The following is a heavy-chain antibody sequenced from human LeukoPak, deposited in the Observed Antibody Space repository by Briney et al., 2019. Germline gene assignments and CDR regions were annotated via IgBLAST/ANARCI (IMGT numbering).Heavy chain of an antibody. CDR2: SNPSGGSR. D-gene: IGHD6-13*01. CDR3: ARSGWGSSRSDS. V-gene: IGHV1-46*01. Sequence: ASVKVSCKASGYTCTSYYMHWVRQAPGQGPEWMGVSNPSGGSRISAQKFQGRVTLTRDMSTRTIHMELSSLRYEDPAVSYCARSGWGSSRSDSWGQGTLVTVSS. J-gene: IGHJ4*02. CDR1: GYTCTSYY.